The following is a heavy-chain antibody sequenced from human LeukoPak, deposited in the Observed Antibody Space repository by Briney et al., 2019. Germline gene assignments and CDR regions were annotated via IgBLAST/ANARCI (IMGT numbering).Heavy chain of an antibody. J-gene: IGHJ4*02. D-gene: IGHD3-22*01. CDR2: IWYDASNK. Sequence: GGSLRLSCAASGFTFSSYGMHWVRQAPGKGLEWVAVIWYDASNKYYADSVKARITISRDNSKNTLYLQMNSLRAVDAAVYYSARATGYYDSSGYYRAPGYFDYWGQGTLVTVSS. V-gene: IGHV3-33*01. CDR1: GFTFSSYG. CDR3: ARATGYYDSSGYYRAPGYFDY.